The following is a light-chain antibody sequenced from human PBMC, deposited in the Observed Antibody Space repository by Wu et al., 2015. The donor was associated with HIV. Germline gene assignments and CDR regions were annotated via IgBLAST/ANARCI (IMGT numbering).Light chain of an antibody. CDR2: EAS. V-gene: IGKV1-5*03. CDR1: QTIGTW. J-gene: IGKJ3*01. CDR3: QQYDSYPLI. Sequence: ASVGDKVTITCRASQTIGTWFGPGIRQKPGKAPNLLIYEASNLESGVPSRFNGSGSGTEFTLTINSLQPDDFATYYCQQYDSYPLIFGPGTKVHIK.